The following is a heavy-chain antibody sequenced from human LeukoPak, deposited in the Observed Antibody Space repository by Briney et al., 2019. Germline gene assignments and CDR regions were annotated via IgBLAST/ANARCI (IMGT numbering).Heavy chain of an antibody. CDR1: GFTFNFYS. V-gene: IGHV3-21*06. D-gene: IGHD3-3*01. J-gene: IGHJ4*02. CDR2: ISSSSNNI. Sequence: GGSLRLSCAASGFTFNFYSMNWVRQAPGKGLEWVSFISSSSNNIYYANSVKGRFTISGDNAENSLSLEMNSLRAEDTAVYYCARGRDGSNFIDYWGQGTLVTVSS. CDR3: ARGRDGSNFIDY.